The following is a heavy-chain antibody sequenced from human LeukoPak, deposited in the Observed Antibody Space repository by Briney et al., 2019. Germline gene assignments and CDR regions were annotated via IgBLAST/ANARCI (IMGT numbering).Heavy chain of an antibody. J-gene: IGHJ5*02. Sequence: SETLSLTCTVSGGSINNYYWSWIRQPPGRGLEWIGYIFYSGSTKYNPSLKSRVTISVDTSKNQFSLKLSSVTAADTAVYYCAKEEVLLWFGELLYQWFDPWGQGTLVTVSS. V-gene: IGHV4-59*12. CDR1: GGSINNYY. CDR2: IFYSGST. CDR3: AKEEVLLWFGELLYQWFDP. D-gene: IGHD3-10*01.